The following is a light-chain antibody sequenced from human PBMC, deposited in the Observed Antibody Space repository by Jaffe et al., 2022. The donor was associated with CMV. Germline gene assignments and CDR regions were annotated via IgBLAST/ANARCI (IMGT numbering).Light chain of an antibody. CDR2: FDD. J-gene: IGLJ3*02. V-gene: IGLV1-36*01. CDR1: SSNIGNNP. CDR3: AAWDGSLALWV. Sequence: QSVLTQPPSVSGAPRQRVTISCSGSSSNIGNNPVNWYQQLPGKAPKLLIYFDDLLPSGVSDRFSASKSGTSASLAISGLQSEDEADYYCAAWDGSLALWVFGGGTKLTVL.